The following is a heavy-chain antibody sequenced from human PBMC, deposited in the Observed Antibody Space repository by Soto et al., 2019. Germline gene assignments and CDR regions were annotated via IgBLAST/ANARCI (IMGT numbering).Heavy chain of an antibody. CDR1: GGTFSSYT. Sequence: QVQLVQSGAEVKKPGTSVKVSCKASGGTFSSYTISWVRQAPGQGLEWMGRIIPILGIANYAQKFQGRVTITADKSTSTAYMELSSLRSEDTAVYYCASQNVLLWFGEPTINWFDPWGQGTLVTVSS. J-gene: IGHJ5*02. CDR2: IIPILGIA. D-gene: IGHD3-10*01. V-gene: IGHV1-69*02. CDR3: ASQNVLLWFGEPTINWFDP.